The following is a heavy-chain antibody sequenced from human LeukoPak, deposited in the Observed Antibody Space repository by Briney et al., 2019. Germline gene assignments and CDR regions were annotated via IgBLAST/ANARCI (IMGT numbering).Heavy chain of an antibody. CDR2: INPNSGGT. CDR3: ARGSSSSPINYYYYGMDV. V-gene: IGHV1-2*02. Sequence: ASVKVSCKASGYTFTGYYMHWVRQAPGQGLEWMGCINPNSGGTNYAQKFQGRVTMTRDTSISTAYMELSRLRSDDTAVYYCARGSSSSPINYYYYGMDVWGQGTTVTVSS. CDR1: GYTFTGYY. J-gene: IGHJ6*02. D-gene: IGHD6-6*01.